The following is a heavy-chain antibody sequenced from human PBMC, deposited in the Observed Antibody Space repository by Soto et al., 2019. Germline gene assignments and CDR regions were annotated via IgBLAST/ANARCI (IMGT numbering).Heavy chain of an antibody. CDR2: IYYSGST. D-gene: IGHD3-22*01. Sequence: PSGTLSLTCPVSGGSISSSSYYWGWIRQPPGKGLEWIGSIYYSGSTYYNPSLKSRVTISVDTSKNQFSLKLSSVTAADTAVYYCARRLYYDSSGFEGGGMDVWGQGTTVTVSS. J-gene: IGHJ6*02. V-gene: IGHV4-39*01. CDR1: GGSISSSSYY. CDR3: ARRLYYDSSGFEGGGMDV.